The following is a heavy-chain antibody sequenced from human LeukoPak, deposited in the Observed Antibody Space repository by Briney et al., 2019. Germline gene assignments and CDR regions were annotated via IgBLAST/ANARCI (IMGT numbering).Heavy chain of an antibody. J-gene: IGHJ4*02. CDR3: AKDRDSGSYENDY. D-gene: IGHD1-26*01. CDR2: ISYDGSNK. V-gene: IGHV3-30-3*01. Sequence: GGSLRLSCAASGFTFSSYAMHWVRQAPGKGLEWVAVISYDGSNKYYADSVKGRFTISRDNSKNTLYLQMNSLRAEDTAVYYCAKDRDSGSYENDYWGQGTLVTVSS. CDR1: GFTFSSYA.